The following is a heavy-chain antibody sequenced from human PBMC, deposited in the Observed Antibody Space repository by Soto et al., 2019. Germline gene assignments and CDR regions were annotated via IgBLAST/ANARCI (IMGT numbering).Heavy chain of an antibody. CDR3: AKDNSSGWWGSWFDP. J-gene: IGHJ5*02. V-gene: IGHV3-9*01. CDR2: ISWNSGSI. D-gene: IGHD6-19*01. Sequence: LRLSCAASGFTFDDYAMHWVRQAPGKGLEWVSGISWNSGSIGYADSVKGRFTISRDNAKNSLYLQMNSLRAEDTALYYCAKDNSSGWWGSWFDPWGQGTLVTVSS. CDR1: GFTFDDYA.